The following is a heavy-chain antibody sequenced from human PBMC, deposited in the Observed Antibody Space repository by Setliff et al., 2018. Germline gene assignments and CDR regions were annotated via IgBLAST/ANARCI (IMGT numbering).Heavy chain of an antibody. CDR2: IYSSGST. CDR1: GGSISSYY. CDR3: ARGSYYDTSGYSPDYFDY. V-gene: IGHV4-59*08. D-gene: IGHD3-22*01. J-gene: IGHJ4*02. Sequence: PSETLSLTCTVSGGSISSYYWNWIRQPPWGGLEWIGYIYSSGSTNYNPSPKSRVTMSVDTSKNQFSLKLSSVTATDTAVYYCARGSYYDTSGYSPDYFDYWGQGTLVTVSS.